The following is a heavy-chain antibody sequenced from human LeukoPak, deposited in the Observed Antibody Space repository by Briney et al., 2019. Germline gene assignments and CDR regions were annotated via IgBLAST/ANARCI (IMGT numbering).Heavy chain of an antibody. CDR2: ISWNSGSI. CDR3: AKAWAYCSGGSCYGDYFDY. D-gene: IGHD2-15*01. CDR1: GFTFDDYA. J-gene: IGHJ4*02. V-gene: IGHV3-9*01. Sequence: GRSLGLSCAASGFTFDDYAMHWVRQAPGKGLEWVSGISWNSGSIGYADSVKGRFTISRDNAKNSPYLQMNSLRAEDTALYYCAKAWAYCSGGSCYGDYFDYWGQGTLVTVSS.